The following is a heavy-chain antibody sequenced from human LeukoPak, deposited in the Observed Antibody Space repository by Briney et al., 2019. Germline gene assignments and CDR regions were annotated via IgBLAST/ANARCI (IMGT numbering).Heavy chain of an antibody. D-gene: IGHD1-7*01. J-gene: IGHJ4*02. CDR3: AKWHEKLLAFDS. CDR2: IHHTGKN. V-gene: IGHV4-59*01. CDR1: GGSITSYY. Sequence: PSETLSLTCAVSGGSITSYYWNWIRQPPGKGLEWIGYIHHTGKNWYNPPLQSRVTLLVDTSKSEFSLRLNSVTAADTAVYYCAKWHEKLLAFDSWGQGTLVTVSS.